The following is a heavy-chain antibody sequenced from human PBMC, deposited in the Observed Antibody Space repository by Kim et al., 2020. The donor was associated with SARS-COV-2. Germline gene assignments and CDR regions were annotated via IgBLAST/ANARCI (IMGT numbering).Heavy chain of an antibody. V-gene: IGHV3-64*02. D-gene: IGHD6-19*01. CDR1: GFTFSNYA. Sequence: GGSLRLSCAASGFTFSNYAIHWVRQAPGKGLEYVSAISVYGGNTYYADSVKGRFIVSSDNSKNTLHLQMGSLRVEDMAIYYCARVIPVAGSRGYFDYWGQGPPVTVSS. CDR2: ISVYGGNT. CDR3: ARVIPVAGSRGYFDY. J-gene: IGHJ4*02.